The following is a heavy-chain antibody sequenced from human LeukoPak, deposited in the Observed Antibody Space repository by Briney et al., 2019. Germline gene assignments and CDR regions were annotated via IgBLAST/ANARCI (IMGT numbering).Heavy chain of an antibody. V-gene: IGHV1-2*02. CDR3: ARADGYYDILTGYYLVAEYFQH. Sequence: ASVKVSCKASGYAFTGYYMHWVRQAPGQGLEWMGWINPNSGCTNYAQKFQGRVTMTRDTSISTAYMELSRLRSDDTAVYYCARADGYYDILTGYYLVAEYFQHWGQGTLVTVSS. J-gene: IGHJ1*01. CDR2: INPNSGCT. CDR1: GYAFTGYY. D-gene: IGHD3-9*01.